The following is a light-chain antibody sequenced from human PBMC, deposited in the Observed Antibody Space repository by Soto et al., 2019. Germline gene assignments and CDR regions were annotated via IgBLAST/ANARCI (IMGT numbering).Light chain of an antibody. Sequence: QSALTQPASVSGSPGQSITISCSGTSSDVGAFDFVCWYHHHPGKAPKLIIYEVNNRPSGVSTRFSASKSGNTASLTISGLQAEDEADYYCSSYTTSPTMIFGGGTKLTVL. V-gene: IGLV2-14*01. CDR2: EVN. J-gene: IGLJ2*01. CDR3: SSYTTSPTMI. CDR1: SSDVGAFDF.